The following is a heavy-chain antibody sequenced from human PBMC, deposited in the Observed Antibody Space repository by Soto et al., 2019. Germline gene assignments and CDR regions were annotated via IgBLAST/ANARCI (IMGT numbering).Heavy chain of an antibody. CDR1: GGSITTGGRY. V-gene: IGHV4-31*02. J-gene: IGHJ3*02. D-gene: IGHD1-1*01. Sequence: QVRLQEWGPGLVKPSQTLSLKCSVSGGSITTGGRYWSWIRQLPGKGLEWIGDIYYSGNTYYNVSLKSRVTISVKAAKNQFSLKLSSVTAADTAVYYCAQALVFTGGDGFDIWGQGRLVTVSS. CDR2: IYYSGNT. CDR3: AQALVFTGGDGFDI.